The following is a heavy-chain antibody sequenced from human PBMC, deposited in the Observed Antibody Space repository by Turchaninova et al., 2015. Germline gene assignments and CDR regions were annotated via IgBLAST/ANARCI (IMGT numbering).Heavy chain of an antibody. D-gene: IGHD3-9*01. CDR1: DGSFSGYY. J-gene: IGHJ4*02. CDR2: ITRSGST. V-gene: IGHV4-34*01. CDR3: ARGGGITGYYLDY. Sequence: QVQLQQWGAGLLKPSETLSLTCGVNDGSFSGYYWSWIRQPPGKGLEWIGEITRSGSTTYNPSRKSRVSISRDTSKNQVSLKLTAVTAAETAVYYCARGGGITGYYLDYWGQGPLVTVSS.